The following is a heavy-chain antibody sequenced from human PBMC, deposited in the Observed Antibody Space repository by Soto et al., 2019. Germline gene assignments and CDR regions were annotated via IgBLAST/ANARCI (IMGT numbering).Heavy chain of an antibody. D-gene: IGHD3-3*01. Sequence: GGSLRLSCEVSGLTFTDHWMTWVRQVPGKGLEWVANIKKDGSATDYVDSVKGRFTISRDNAKNSLFLQMTNLRAEDTAVYYCASRPPDDRYYGVFDYWGQGTLVTVSS. CDR2: IKKDGSAT. V-gene: IGHV3-7*03. CDR3: ASRPPDDRYYGVFDY. J-gene: IGHJ4*02. CDR1: GLTFTDHW.